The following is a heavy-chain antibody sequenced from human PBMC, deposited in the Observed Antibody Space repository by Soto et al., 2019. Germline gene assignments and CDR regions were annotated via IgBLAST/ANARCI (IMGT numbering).Heavy chain of an antibody. V-gene: IGHV4-31*03. D-gene: IGHD2-8*01. CDR2: IYYSGST. CDR3: ARGTGYCTNGVCYIVSGGMDV. J-gene: IGHJ6*02. CDR1: GGSISSGGYY. Sequence: QVQLQESGPGLVKPSQTLSLTCTVSGGSISSGGYYWSWIRQHPGKGLEWIGYIYYSGSTYYNPSLKSRVTISVDTSKNQFSLKLSSVTAADTAVYYCARGTGYCTNGVCYIVSGGMDVWGQGTTVTVSS.